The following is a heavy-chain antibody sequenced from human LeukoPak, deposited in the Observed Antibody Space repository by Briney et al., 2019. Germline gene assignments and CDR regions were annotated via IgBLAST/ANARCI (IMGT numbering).Heavy chain of an antibody. V-gene: IGHV4-34*01. CDR3: ASGRRYCSSTSCFSYYGMDV. Sequence: SETLSLTCAVYGGSFSGYYWSWIRQPPGKGLEWIGEVNHSGSTNYNPSLKSRVTISVDTSKNQFSLKLSSVTAADTAVYYCASGRRYCSSTSCFSYYGMDVWGQGTTVTVSS. CDR1: GGSFSGYY. CDR2: VNHSGST. J-gene: IGHJ6*02. D-gene: IGHD2-2*01.